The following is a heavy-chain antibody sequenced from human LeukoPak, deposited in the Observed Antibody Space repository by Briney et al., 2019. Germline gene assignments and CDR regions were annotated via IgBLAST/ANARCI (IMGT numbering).Heavy chain of an antibody. CDR3: ARALSLQAFDI. CDR1: GGSFTSYY. Sequence: SETLSLTCTVSGGSFTSYYWSWIRQSPGKGLEWIGYIYTSGSTNYNPSLKSRVTISVDTSKNQFSLKLSSVTAADTAVYFCARALSLQAFDIWGQGTMVTVSS. CDR2: IYTSGST. D-gene: IGHD3-16*01. V-gene: IGHV4-4*09. J-gene: IGHJ3*02.